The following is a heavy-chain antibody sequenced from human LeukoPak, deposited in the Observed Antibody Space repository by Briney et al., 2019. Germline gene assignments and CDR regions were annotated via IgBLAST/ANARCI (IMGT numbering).Heavy chain of an antibody. Sequence: SETLSLTCTVSGGSVSNYYWNWIRQPPGKGLEWIGYIYYTGSTNYNPSLKSRVTMSVDTSKNQFSLNLRSVTPEDTAVYYCARNLIPEQLVLNFWGQGTLVTVSS. J-gene: IGHJ4*02. CDR3: ARNLIPEQLVLNF. D-gene: IGHD6-13*01. CDR2: IYYTGST. CDR1: GGSVSNYY. V-gene: IGHV4-59*02.